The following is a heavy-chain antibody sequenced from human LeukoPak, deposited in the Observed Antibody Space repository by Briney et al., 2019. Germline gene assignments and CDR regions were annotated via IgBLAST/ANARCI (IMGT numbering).Heavy chain of an antibody. CDR3: ARDPTLLEWTTGFDP. CDR2: IYYSGGT. J-gene: IGHJ5*02. D-gene: IGHD3-3*01. CDR1: GGSINYYY. V-gene: IGHV4-59*01. Sequence: PSETLSLTCTVSGGSINYYYWMWIRQPPGKGLEWIGYIYYSGGTHYNPSLKSRVTMLVDTSKNQFSLKLNSVTAADTAVYYCARDPTLLEWTTGFDPWGQGTLVTVSS.